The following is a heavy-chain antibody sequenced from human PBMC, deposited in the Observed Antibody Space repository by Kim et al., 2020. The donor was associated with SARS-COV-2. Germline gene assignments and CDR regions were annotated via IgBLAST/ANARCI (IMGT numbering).Heavy chain of an antibody. CDR1: GFTFSRYG. CDR3: AKDVPPDTIMAIFEY. Sequence: GGSLRLSCAASGFTFSRYGMSWVRQAPGRGLEWVSTINESGGITHYADSVKGRFTISRDNPKNTLYLQMNSLRAEDTGVYYCAKDVPPDTIMAIFEYWG. D-gene: IGHD2-2*02. J-gene: IGHJ4*01. CDR2: INESGGIT. V-gene: IGHV3-23*01.